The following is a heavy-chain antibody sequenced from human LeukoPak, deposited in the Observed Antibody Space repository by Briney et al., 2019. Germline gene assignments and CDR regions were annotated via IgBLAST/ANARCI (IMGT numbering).Heavy chain of an antibody. CDR2: ISDDGSSG. CDR1: GFSFSSYG. J-gene: IGHJ4*02. Sequence: GSLRLSCAASGFSFSSYGMHWVRQAPGKGLEWVAVISDDGSSGYYADSVKGRFTISRDNSKNMLYLQMSSLRADDTAVYHCAKDLNRGLPDYWGQGTLVIVSS. V-gene: IGHV3-30*18. D-gene: IGHD2-21*01. CDR3: AKDLNRGLPDY.